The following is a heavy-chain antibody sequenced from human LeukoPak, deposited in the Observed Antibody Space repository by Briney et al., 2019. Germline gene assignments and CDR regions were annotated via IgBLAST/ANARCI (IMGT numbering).Heavy chain of an antibody. CDR1: GGSFSGYY. D-gene: IGHD5-18*01. Sequence: SETLSLTCAVYGGSFSGYYWSWIRQPPGKRLEWIGEINHSGSTNYNPSLKSRVTISVDTSKNQFSLKLSSVTAADTAVYYCAREGTAMGADYWGQGTLVTVSS. CDR2: INHSGST. CDR3: AREGTAMGADY. J-gene: IGHJ4*02. V-gene: IGHV4-34*01.